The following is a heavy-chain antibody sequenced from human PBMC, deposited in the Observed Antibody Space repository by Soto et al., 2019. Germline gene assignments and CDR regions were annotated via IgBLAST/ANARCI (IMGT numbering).Heavy chain of an antibody. V-gene: IGHV2-5*02. CDR2: IYWDDDK. J-gene: IGHJ3*02. D-gene: IGHD2-8*01. Sequence: SGPTLVNPTQTLTLTCTFSGFSLSTSGVGVGWIRQPPGKALEWLALIYWDDDKRYSPSLKSRLTITKDTSKNQVVLTMTNMDPVDTATYYCSIGMLGHYAFDIWGQGTMVTVSS. CDR3: SIGMLGHYAFDI. CDR1: GFSLSTSGVG.